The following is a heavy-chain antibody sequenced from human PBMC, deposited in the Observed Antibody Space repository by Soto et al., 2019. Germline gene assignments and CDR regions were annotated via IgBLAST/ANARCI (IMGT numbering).Heavy chain of an antibody. Sequence: QVQLQESGPGLVKPSETLSLTCTVSGGSVSSGSYYWSWIRQPPGKGLEWIGYIYYSGSTNYNPSLKSRVTISVDTSKNQFSLKLSSVTAADTAVYYCARERDGYGEDYWGQGTLVTVSS. V-gene: IGHV4-61*01. D-gene: IGHD4-17*01. CDR3: ARERDGYGEDY. CDR1: GGSVSSGSYY. CDR2: IYYSGST. J-gene: IGHJ4*02.